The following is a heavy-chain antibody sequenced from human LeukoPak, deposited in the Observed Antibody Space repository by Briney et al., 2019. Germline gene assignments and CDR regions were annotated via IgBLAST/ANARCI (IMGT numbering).Heavy chain of an antibody. D-gene: IGHD3-22*01. CDR2: ISAYNGNT. Sequence: GASVKVSCKASGYTFTSYGISWVRQAPGQGLEWMGWISAYNGNTNYARKLQGRVTMTTDTSTSTAYMELRSLRSDDTAVYYCARGDRGGWYYDSSGYFNYFDYWGQGTLVTVSS. CDR3: ARGDRGGWYYDSSGYFNYFDY. CDR1: GYTFTSYG. V-gene: IGHV1-18*01. J-gene: IGHJ4*02.